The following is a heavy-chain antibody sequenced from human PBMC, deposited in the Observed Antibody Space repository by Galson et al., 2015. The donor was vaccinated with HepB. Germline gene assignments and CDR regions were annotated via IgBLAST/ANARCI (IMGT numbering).Heavy chain of an antibody. CDR1: GFTFSRYA. V-gene: IGHV3-23*01. CDR3: AKYMIVEEGFDY. D-gene: IGHD2-21*01. J-gene: IGHJ4*02. CDR2: ITSDGST. Sequence: SLRLSCAASGFTFSRYAMSWVRQAPGKGLEWLSAITSDGSTCYADSVKGRFTFSRDNSKNTLYLDMKSLRAEDTAIYYCAKYMIVEEGFDYWGQGTLVTVSS.